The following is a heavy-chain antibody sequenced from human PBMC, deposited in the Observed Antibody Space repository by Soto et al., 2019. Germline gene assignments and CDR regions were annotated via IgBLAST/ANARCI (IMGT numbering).Heavy chain of an antibody. Sequence: SETLSLTCTVSGGSISSFYWSWIRQPAGKGLEWIGRIYSGGRNNYNPSLKSRVTMSVDTSKNQFSLRLSSVTAADTAMYYCASKQLGYYDFWSGYYWGQGTLVTVSS. J-gene: IGHJ4*02. V-gene: IGHV4-4*07. CDR3: ASKQLGYYDFWSGYY. CDR2: IYSGGRN. D-gene: IGHD3-3*01. CDR1: GGSISSFY.